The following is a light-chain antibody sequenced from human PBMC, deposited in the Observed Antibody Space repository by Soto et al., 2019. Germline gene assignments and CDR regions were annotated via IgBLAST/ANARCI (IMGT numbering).Light chain of an antibody. CDR2: GAS. J-gene: IGKJ5*01. Sequence: EIVLTQFPGTLSLSPGERATLSCRASQSVTSSSLAWYQQKVGRAPRVLIYGASNRATGIPDRFSGSGSGTDFTLTITGLEHEDFAVYYCQQYGSSRRTLGQVTRLEIK. CDR1: QSVTSSS. CDR3: QQYGSSRRT. V-gene: IGKV3-20*01.